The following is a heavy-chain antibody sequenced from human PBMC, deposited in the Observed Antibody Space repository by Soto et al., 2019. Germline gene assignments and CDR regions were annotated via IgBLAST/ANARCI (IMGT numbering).Heavy chain of an antibody. CDR2: IWYDGSNK. D-gene: IGHD4-17*01. J-gene: IGHJ5*02. CDR3: AREFYGGNSNWFDP. Sequence: GGSLRLSCAASGFTFSSYGMHWVRQAPGKGLEWVAVIWYDGSNKYYADSVKGRFTISRDNSKNTLYLQMNSLRAEDTAVYYFAREFYGGNSNWFDPWGQGTLVTVSS. CDR1: GFTFSSYG. V-gene: IGHV3-33*01.